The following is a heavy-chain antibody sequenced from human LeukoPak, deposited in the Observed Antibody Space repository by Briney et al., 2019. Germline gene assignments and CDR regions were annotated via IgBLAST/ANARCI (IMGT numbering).Heavy chain of an antibody. D-gene: IGHD1-1*01. CDR1: GGTFSSYA. J-gene: IGHJ6*03. Sequence: SVKVSCKASGGTFSSYAISWVRQAPGQGLEWMGGIIPIFGTANYAQKFQGRVTITTDESTSTAYMELSSLRSGDTAVYYCASGMEGTTGTTFYYYYYMDVWGKGTTVTVSS. V-gene: IGHV1-69*05. CDR3: ASGMEGTTGTTFYYYYYMDV. CDR2: IIPIFGTA.